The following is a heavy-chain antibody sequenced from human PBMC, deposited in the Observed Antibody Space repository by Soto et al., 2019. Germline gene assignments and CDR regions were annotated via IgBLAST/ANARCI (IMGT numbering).Heavy chain of an antibody. J-gene: IGHJ4*02. CDR2: IWYDGSNK. CDR1: GFTFTNYG. D-gene: IGHD1-26*01. V-gene: IGHV3-33*01. CDR3: TRDPYGGSRYYFDS. Sequence: QVQLVESGGGVVQPGRSLRLSCAASGFTFTNYGMHWVRQAPGKGLEWVAVIWYDGSNKYYADSVKGRFTISKDNSQNTLYLQMNNRRAEDTAMYYCTRDPYGGSRYYFDSWGQVTLVTVSS.